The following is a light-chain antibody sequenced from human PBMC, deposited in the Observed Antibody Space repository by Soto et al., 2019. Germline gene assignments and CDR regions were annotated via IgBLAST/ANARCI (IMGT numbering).Light chain of an antibody. CDR1: SSDVGGYDY. Sequence: QSALTQPPSVSGSPGQSVTISCTGTSSDVGGYDYVSWYQQRPGKAPKLLIYDVTKRPSGVPDRFSGSKSGNTASLTISGLQAEDEADFYCCSYGGSFPYVLGNGTKVTV. CDR3: CSYGGSFPYV. V-gene: IGLV2-11*01. J-gene: IGLJ1*01. CDR2: DVT.